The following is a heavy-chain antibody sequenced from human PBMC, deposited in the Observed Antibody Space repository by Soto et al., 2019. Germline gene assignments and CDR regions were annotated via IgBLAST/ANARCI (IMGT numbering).Heavy chain of an antibody. J-gene: IGHJ6*02. CDR1: GYTLTSYG. CDR3: ATTICYSYYYYGMDV. CDR2: ISAYNGDT. D-gene: IGHD5-12*01. V-gene: IGHV1-18*01. Sequence: QVQLVQSGAEVTKPGASVKVSCKASGYTLTSYGISWVRQAPGQGLEWMGWISAYNGDTNYAQSLQGRVTMTTDTSSTTSYMALRSLRSDDTAVYYCATTICYSYYYYGMDVCGQGTTVTVSS.